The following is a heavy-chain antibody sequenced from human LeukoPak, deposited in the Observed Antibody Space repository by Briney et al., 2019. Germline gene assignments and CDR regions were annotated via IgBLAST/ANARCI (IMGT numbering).Heavy chain of an antibody. Sequence: GTSLRLSCAASGFTFSHYGMYWVRQAPGKGLEWVALISYDVSNEYYADSVKGRFTISRDNSKNTLYLKLNSLRAEDTSMYYCANESPYGSGGRCYDPHWFDPWGQGTLVTVSS. CDR3: ANESPYGSGGRCYDPHWFDP. D-gene: IGHD2-15*01. CDR2: ISYDVSNE. V-gene: IGHV3-30*18. J-gene: IGHJ5*02. CDR1: GFTFSHYG.